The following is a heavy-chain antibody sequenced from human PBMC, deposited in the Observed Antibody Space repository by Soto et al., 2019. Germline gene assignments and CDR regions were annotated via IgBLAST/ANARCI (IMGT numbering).Heavy chain of an antibody. V-gene: IGHV1-69*08. J-gene: IGHJ4*02. CDR3: ARDYSSGWSGIDY. CDR2: IIPILGIA. Sequence: QVQLVQSGAEVKKPGSSVKVSCKASGGTFSSYTISWVRQAPGQGLEWMGRIIPILGIANYAQKFQGRVTITADKSTSTAYMELSSLRSEDMAVYYCARDYSSGWSGIDYWGQGTLVTVSS. D-gene: IGHD6-19*01. CDR1: GGTFSSYT.